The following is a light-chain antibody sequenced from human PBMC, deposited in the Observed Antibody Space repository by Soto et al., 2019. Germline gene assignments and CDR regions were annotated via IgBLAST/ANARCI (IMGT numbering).Light chain of an antibody. CDR2: AAS. J-gene: IGKJ1*01. V-gene: IGKV1-8*01. Sequence: AIPLTQSASFLTTSLATRVTVTCRASQGISSYLAWYQQKPGKAPKLLIYAASTLESGVPARFSGSGSGTDFTLTISCLQSEDFATYYRQQYYSYPPTFGQGTKVDIK. CDR3: QQYYSYPPT. CDR1: QGISSY.